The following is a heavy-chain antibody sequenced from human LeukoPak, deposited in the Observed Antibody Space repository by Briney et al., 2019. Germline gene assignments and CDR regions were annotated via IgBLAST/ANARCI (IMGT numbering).Heavy chain of an antibody. CDR3: ARGPLVGATTRSGIDY. CDR1: GFTFSSYA. J-gene: IGHJ4*02. V-gene: IGHV3-30-3*01. CDR2: ISYDGSNK. D-gene: IGHD1-26*01. Sequence: GGSLRLSCAASGFTFSSYAMHWVRRAPGKGLEWVAVISYDGSNKYYADSVKGRFTISRDNSKNTLYLQMNSLRAEDTAVYYCARGPLVGATTRSGIDYWGQGTLVTVSS.